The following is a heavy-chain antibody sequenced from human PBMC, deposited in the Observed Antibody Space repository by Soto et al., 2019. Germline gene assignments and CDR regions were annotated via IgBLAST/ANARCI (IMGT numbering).Heavy chain of an antibody. D-gene: IGHD6-13*01. Sequence: ASVKVSCKASGYTFTSYAMHWVRQAPGQRLEWMGWINAGNGNTKYSQKFQGRVTITRDTSASTAYMELSSLRSEDTAVYYCARGGSSSWYNWFDPWGQGTLVTVPQ. CDR1: GYTFTSYA. CDR3: ARGGSSSWYNWFDP. J-gene: IGHJ5*02. V-gene: IGHV1-3*01. CDR2: INAGNGNT.